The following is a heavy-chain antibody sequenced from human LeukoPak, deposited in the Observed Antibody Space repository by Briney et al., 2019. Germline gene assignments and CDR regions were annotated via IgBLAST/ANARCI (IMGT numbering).Heavy chain of an antibody. CDR2: IYPGDSDT. J-gene: IGHJ3*02. V-gene: IGHV5-51*01. D-gene: IGHD3-22*01. Sequence: GESLKISCKGSGYSFTSYWIGWVRQMPGKGLEWMGIIYPGDSDTRYSPSFQGQVTISADKSISTAYLQWSSLKASDTAMYYCARRPSLPPYYYDSSGYYGGNDAFDIWGQGTMVTVSS. CDR1: GYSFTSYW. CDR3: ARRPSLPPYYYDSSGYYGGNDAFDI.